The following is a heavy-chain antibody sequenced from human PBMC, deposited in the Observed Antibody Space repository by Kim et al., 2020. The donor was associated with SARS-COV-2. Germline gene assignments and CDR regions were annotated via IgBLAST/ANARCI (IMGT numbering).Heavy chain of an antibody. V-gene: IGHV1-2*05. CDR1: GYTFTGYY. D-gene: IGHD3-22*01. J-gene: IGHJ3*02. CDR2: INPNSGAT. CDR3: ARGGYYDSSGYTTTFDI. Sequence: ASVKVSCKASGYTFTGYYLHWVRQAPGQGLEWMGRINPNSGATNYAQKFQSRVSMTRDTSSSTDYMELSRLRSEDTVVYYCARGGYYDSSGYTTTFDIWGEG.